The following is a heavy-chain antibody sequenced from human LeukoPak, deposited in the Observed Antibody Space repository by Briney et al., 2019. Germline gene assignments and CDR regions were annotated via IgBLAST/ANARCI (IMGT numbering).Heavy chain of an antibody. CDR3: ARDRLRAVAGTRGAYYFDY. V-gene: IGHV1-69*13. Sequence: SVKVSCKASGGTFSSYAISWVRQAPGQGLEWMGGIIPIFGTANYAQKFQGRVTITADESTSTAYMELSSLRSEDTAVYYCARDRLRAVAGTRGAYYFDYWGQGTLVTVSS. D-gene: IGHD6-19*01. J-gene: IGHJ4*02. CDR1: GGTFSSYA. CDR2: IIPIFGTA.